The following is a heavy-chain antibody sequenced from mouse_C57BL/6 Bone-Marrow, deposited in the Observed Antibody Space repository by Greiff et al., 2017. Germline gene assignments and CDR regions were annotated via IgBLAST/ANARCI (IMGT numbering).Heavy chain of an antibody. CDR3: ARRFQLDYYAMDY. Sequence: QVQLKESGPELVKPGASVKISCKASGYAFSSSWMNWVKQRPGKGLEWIGRIYPGDGDTNYNGKFKGKATLTADKSSSTAYMQLSSLTSEDSAVYFCARRFQLDYYAMDYWGQGTSVTVSS. V-gene: IGHV1-82*01. CDR1: GYAFSSSW. CDR2: IYPGDGDT. J-gene: IGHJ4*01. D-gene: IGHD4-1*02.